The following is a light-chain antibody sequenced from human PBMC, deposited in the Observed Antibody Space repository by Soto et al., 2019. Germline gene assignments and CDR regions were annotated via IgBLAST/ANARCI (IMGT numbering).Light chain of an antibody. CDR2: DAS. Sequence: DIQMTQSPSTLSASVGDRVTITCRASHSISTWLAWYQQKPGKAPKLLIYDASSLESGVSSRFSGSGSGTEFTLTISSLQTDDVATYYCQQYNSYSQTLGQGTKVDI. CDR3: QQYNSYSQT. CDR1: HSISTW. J-gene: IGKJ1*01. V-gene: IGKV1-5*01.